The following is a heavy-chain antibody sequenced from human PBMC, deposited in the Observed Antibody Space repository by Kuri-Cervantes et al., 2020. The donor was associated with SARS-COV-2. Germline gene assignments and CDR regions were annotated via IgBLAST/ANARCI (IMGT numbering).Heavy chain of an antibody. CDR1: GGSISSYY. D-gene: IGHD2-2*01. Sequence: ESLKISCTVSGGSISSYYWGWIRQPPGKGLEWIGSIDYSGSTSYNPSLRSRVTISVDTSKNQFPLKLTSVTAADAAVYYCARGRLIVVVPADLGMDVWGQGTTVTVSS. J-gene: IGHJ6*02. CDR3: ARGRLIVVVPADLGMDV. CDR2: IDYSGST. V-gene: IGHV4-39*06.